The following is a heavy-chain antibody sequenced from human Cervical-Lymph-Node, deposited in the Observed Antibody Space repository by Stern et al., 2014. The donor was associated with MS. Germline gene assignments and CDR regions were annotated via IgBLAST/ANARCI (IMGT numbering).Heavy chain of an antibody. V-gene: IGHV3-11*01. J-gene: IGHJ4*02. CDR2: ISSSGSTV. Sequence: QVQLVESGGGLVKPGGSLRLSCAASGFTFGADFMTGIRQAPGKGLEWVSYISSSGSTVHYADSVKGRFTISRDNANNSLYLQMNSLRAEDTAVYYCASEKCTSASCLLSWGQGALVTVSS. CDR3: ASEKCTSASCLLS. CDR1: GFTFGADF. D-gene: IGHD2-8*02.